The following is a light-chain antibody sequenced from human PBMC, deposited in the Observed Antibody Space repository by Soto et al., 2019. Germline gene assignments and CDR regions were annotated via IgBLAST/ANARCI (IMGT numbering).Light chain of an antibody. Sequence: IQMTQSPSSVPASVGDRVTITCRASQDISSWLDWYQQKPGKAPKLLIYGAYTLQSGVPSRFSGSGSGTEFTLTISSLQPEDFATYYCLQTSSFPRSFGGGTKVDIK. CDR1: QDISSW. V-gene: IGKV1-12*01. CDR3: LQTSSFPRS. J-gene: IGKJ4*01. CDR2: GAY.